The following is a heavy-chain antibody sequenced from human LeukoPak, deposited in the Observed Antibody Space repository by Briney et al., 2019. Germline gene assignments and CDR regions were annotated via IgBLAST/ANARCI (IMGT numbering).Heavy chain of an antibody. V-gene: IGHV3-48*01. CDR1: GFTFSSYS. Sequence: PGGSLRLSCAASGFTFSSYSMNWVRQAPGKGLEWVSYISSSSSTIYYADSVKGRFTISRDNAKNSLYLQMNSLRAEDTAVYYCARDNDFDYWGRGTLVTVSS. CDR3: ARDNDFDY. CDR2: ISSSSSTI. J-gene: IGHJ4*02. D-gene: IGHD3-3*01.